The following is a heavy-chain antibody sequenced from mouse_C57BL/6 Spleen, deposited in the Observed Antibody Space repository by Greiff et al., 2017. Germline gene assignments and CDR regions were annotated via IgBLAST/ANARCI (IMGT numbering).Heavy chain of an antibody. J-gene: IGHJ2*01. D-gene: IGHD1-1*01. CDR2: ISSGSSTI. CDR3: AREGYYGSSCDY. V-gene: IGHV5-17*01. Sequence: EVKVVESGGGLVKPGGSLKLSCAASGFTFSDYGMHWVRQAPEKGLEWVAYISSGSSTIYYADTVKGRFTISRDNAKNTLFLQMTSLRSEDTAMYYCAREGYYGSSCDYWGQGTTLTVSS. CDR1: GFTFSDYG.